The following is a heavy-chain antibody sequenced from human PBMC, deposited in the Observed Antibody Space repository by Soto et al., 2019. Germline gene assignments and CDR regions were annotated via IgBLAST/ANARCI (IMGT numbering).Heavy chain of an antibody. CDR1: GDSISSYY. V-gene: IGHV4-59*01. D-gene: IGHD3-22*01. CDR3: ALRSMAVVPEY. J-gene: IGHJ4*02. CDR2: LYYGRSA. Sequence: QVQLQESGPGLVKPSETLSLTCAVSGDSISSYYCMWIRQPPGKGLESIGYLYYGRSANYKPSLKSRVTLSVYTSTNQCSLTLSSMTAADTAVYYCALRSMAVVPEYWGQGTLVTVSS.